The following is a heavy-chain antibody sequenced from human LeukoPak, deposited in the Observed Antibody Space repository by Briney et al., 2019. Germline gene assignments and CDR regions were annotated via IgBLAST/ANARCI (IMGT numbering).Heavy chain of an antibody. D-gene: IGHD3-3*01. V-gene: IGHV3-73*01. CDR3: ARDRRKYYDFWSGSSPADNYYYYYGMDV. J-gene: IGHJ6*02. CDR2: IRSKDQNSAT. CDR1: GFSFSDSP. Sequence: GGSLRLSCAASGFSFSDSPIHWVRQASGKGLEWVGRIRSKDQNSATAYAESVKGRFTISRDNSKNMLYLQMNSLRDEDTAVYYCARDRRKYYDFWSGSSPADNYYYYYGMDVWGQGTTVTVSS.